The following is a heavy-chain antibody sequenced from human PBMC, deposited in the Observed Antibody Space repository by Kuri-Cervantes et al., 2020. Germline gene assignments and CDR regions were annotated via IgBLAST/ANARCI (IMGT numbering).Heavy chain of an antibody. J-gene: IGHJ4*02. V-gene: IGHV3-15*01. CDR3: TTGMI. Sequence: WIRQSPGKGLEWVGRVKSKTDGGTTDYAAPVKGRFTISRDDSKNTLFLHMNSLKTEDSAVYYCTTGMIWGQGTLVTVSS. D-gene: IGHD3-16*01. CDR2: VKSKTDGGTT.